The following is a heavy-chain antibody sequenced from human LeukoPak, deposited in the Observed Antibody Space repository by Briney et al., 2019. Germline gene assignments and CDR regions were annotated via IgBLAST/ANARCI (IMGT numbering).Heavy chain of an antibody. J-gene: IGHJ4*02. D-gene: IGHD5-12*01. CDR3: ARKVAMISSPLDY. Sequence: GGSLRLSCAASGFTFSSYAMHWVRQAPGKGLEWAAVISYDGSNKYYADSVKGRFTISRDNSKNTLYLQMNSLRAEDTAVYYCARKVAMISSPLDYWGQGTLVTVSS. CDR1: GFTFSSYA. V-gene: IGHV3-30-3*01. CDR2: ISYDGSNK.